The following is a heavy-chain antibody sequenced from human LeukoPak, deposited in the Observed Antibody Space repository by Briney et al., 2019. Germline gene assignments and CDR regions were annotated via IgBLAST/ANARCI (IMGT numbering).Heavy chain of an antibody. V-gene: IGHV1-69*04. Sequence: SVTVSCKASGGTFSSYAISWVRQAPGQGLEWMGRIIPILGIANYAQKFQGRVTITADKSTSTAYMELSSLRSEDTAVYYCARTLYYDSSGYYYPPPQGTPFFDYWGQGTLVTVSS. D-gene: IGHD3-22*01. CDR3: ARTLYYDSSGYYYPPPQGTPFFDY. CDR2: IIPILGIA. J-gene: IGHJ4*02. CDR1: GGTFSSYA.